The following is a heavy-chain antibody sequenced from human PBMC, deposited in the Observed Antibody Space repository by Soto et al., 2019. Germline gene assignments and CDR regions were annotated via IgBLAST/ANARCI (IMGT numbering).Heavy chain of an antibody. V-gene: IGHV1-18*01. Sequence: QVQLVQSGAEVKKPGASVKVSCKASGYTFASYAISWMRQAPGQGLEWMGWISAYNGNTNYAQKLQGRVTMTTDTATSTAYIELRSLRSDATAGYYCARDPPPPDYWGQGTLVTVSS. CDR3: ARDPPPPDY. CDR1: GYTFASYA. CDR2: ISAYNGNT. J-gene: IGHJ4*02.